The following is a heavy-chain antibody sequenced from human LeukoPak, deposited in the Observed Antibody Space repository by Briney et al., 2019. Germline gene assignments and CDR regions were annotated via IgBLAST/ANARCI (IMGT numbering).Heavy chain of an antibody. CDR1: GGSISSYY. J-gene: IGHJ5*02. V-gene: IGHV4-59*01. D-gene: IGHD3-3*01. Sequence: SETLSLTCTVSGGSISSYYWSWIRQPPGKGLEWIGYIYYSGSTNYNPSLKSRVTISVDTSKNQFSLKLSSVTAADTAVYYCARGGGGVVIANWFDPWGQGTLVTVSS. CDR2: IYYSGST. CDR3: ARGGGGVVIANWFDP.